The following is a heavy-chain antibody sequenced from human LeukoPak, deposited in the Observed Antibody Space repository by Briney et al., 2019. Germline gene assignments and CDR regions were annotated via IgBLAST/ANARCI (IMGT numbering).Heavy chain of an antibody. CDR1: GFTFSSYW. J-gene: IGHJ4*02. CDR2: INSDGSST. D-gene: IGHD3-10*01. V-gene: IGHV3-74*01. Sequence: GGSLRLSCAASGFTFSSYWMHWVRQAPGKGLVWVSRINSDGSSTSYADSVKGRFTISRDNAKDTLYLQMNGLRAEDTAVYYCARDRALYGDFDYWGQGTLVTVSS. CDR3: ARDRALYGDFDY.